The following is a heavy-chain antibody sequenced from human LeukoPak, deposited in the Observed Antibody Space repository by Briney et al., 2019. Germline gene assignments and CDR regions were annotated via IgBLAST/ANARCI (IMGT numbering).Heavy chain of an antibody. CDR1: GGSFSGYY. CDR2: INHSGST. D-gene: IGHD5-24*01. CDR3: ARHRKRWLQFRYFDL. V-gene: IGHV4-34*01. Sequence: PSETLSLTCAVYGGSFSGYYWSWIRQPPGKGLEWIGEINHSGSTNYNPSLKSRVTISVDTSKNQFSLKLSSVTAADTAVYYCARHRKRWLQFRYFDLWGRGTLVTVSS. J-gene: IGHJ2*01.